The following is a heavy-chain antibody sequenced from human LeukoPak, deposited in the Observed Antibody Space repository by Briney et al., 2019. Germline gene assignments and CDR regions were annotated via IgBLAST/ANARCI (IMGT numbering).Heavy chain of an antibody. V-gene: IGHV3-23*01. CDR1: GFTFSSYA. CDR2: IRGSGDRT. J-gene: IGHJ6*03. Sequence: GGSLRLSCAASGFTFSSYAMSWVRQAPGKGLEWVSTIRGSGDRTHYADSVKGRFTISRDNSKNTLYLQMNSLRAEDTAVYYCAKDSKIVGATFRSYHYMDVWGKGTAVTVSS. CDR3: AKDSKIVGATFRSYHYMDV. D-gene: IGHD1-26*01.